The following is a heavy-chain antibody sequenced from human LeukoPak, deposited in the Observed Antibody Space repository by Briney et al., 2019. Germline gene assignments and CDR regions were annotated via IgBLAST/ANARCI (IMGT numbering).Heavy chain of an antibody. V-gene: IGHV4-39*07. J-gene: IGHJ4*02. CDR3: ARGSIAAAGTVDY. CDR1: GGSISSSSYY. CDR2: IYYSGST. D-gene: IGHD6-13*01. Sequence: SETLSLTCTVSGGSISSSSYYWGWIRQPPGKGLGWIGSIYYSGSTYYNPSLKSRVTISVDTSKNQFSLKLSSVTAADTAVYYCARGSIAAAGTVDYWGQGTLVTVSS.